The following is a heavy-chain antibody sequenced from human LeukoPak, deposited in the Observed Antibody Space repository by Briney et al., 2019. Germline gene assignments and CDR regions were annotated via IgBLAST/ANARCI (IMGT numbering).Heavy chain of an antibody. J-gene: IGHJ4*02. Sequence: PSETLSLTCTVSGGSISSYYWSWIRQPPGKGLEWIGYIYYSGSTNYNPSLKSRVTISVDTSKNQFSLKLSSVTAADTAVYYCARLPPYSSSWYFDYWGQGTLVTVSS. D-gene: IGHD6-13*01. CDR1: GGSISSYY. V-gene: IGHV4-59*12. CDR3: ARLPPYSSSWYFDY. CDR2: IYYSGST.